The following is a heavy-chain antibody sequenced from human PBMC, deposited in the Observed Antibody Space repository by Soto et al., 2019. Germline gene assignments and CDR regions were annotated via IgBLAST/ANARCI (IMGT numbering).Heavy chain of an antibody. V-gene: IGHV1-3*01. CDR3: ARGGEGYCTNGVCAYDY. D-gene: IGHD2-8*01. CDR1: GYTFTSYA. J-gene: IGHJ4*02. Sequence: ASVKVSCKASGYTFTSYARHGVRQAPGRRLEWMGWINAGNGNTKYSQKFQGRVTITRDTSASTAYMELSSLRSEDTAVYYCARGGEGYCTNGVCAYDYWGQGTLVTVSS. CDR2: INAGNGNT.